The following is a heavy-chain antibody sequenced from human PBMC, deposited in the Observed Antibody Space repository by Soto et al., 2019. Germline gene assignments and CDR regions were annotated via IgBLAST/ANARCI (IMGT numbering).Heavy chain of an antibody. CDR3: ARQLSKFRYNYYDMDV. D-gene: IGHD4-4*01. CDR1: GYSFTSYW. CDR2: IYPGDSDT. Sequence: GGSLKISCKGSGYSFTSYWIGWVRQLPGKGLEWMGIIYPGDSDTRYSPSFQGHVTITVDKSTNTAYLQWNTLRASDTAMYYCARQLSKFRYNYYDMDVWGQGTTATVS. V-gene: IGHV5-51*01. J-gene: IGHJ6*02.